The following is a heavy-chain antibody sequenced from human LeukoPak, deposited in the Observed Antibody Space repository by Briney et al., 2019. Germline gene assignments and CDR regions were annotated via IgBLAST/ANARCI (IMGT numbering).Heavy chain of an antibody. CDR2: INPSGGST. V-gene: IGHV1-46*01. Sequence: GASVKVSCKASGYTFTIYYIHWVRQAPGQGLEWMGLINPSGGSTNYAQKFQGRVTMTRDTSTSTVYMELSSLRSEDTAVYYCARGPRITLIRGGQWYYYMDVWGKGTTVTVYS. J-gene: IGHJ6*03. D-gene: IGHD3-10*01. CDR1: GYTFTIYY. CDR3: ARGPRITLIRGGQWYYYMDV.